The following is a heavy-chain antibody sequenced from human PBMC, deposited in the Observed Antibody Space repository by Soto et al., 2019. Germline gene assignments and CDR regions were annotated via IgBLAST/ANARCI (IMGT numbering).Heavy chain of an antibody. CDR3: ARDREDSSSGYIRGSAP. J-gene: IGHJ5*02. Sequence: SVKVSCKASGGTFSSYAISWVRQAPGQGLEWMGGIIPIFGTANYAQKFQGRVTITADESTSTAYMELSSLRSEDTAVYYCARDREDSSSGYIRGSAPGGRETLVTVP. D-gene: IGHD6-13*01. CDR1: GGTFSSYA. CDR2: IIPIFGTA. V-gene: IGHV1-69*13.